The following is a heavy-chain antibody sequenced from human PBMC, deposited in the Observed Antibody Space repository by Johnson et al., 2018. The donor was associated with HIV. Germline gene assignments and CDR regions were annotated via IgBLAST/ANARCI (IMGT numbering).Heavy chain of an antibody. J-gene: IGHJ3*02. D-gene: IGHD2-2*01. CDR3: AREDCSSTRCSDWDSAVDI. CDR1: GFTFSSYG. V-gene: IGHV3-30*02. Sequence: QVQLVESGGGVVQPGGSLRLSCAASGFTFSSYGMHWVRQAPGKGLEWVAFIRYDGSNKYYVDSVEGRFTISRDNAKNSLFLQMNSLRAGDTAVYYCAREDCSSTRCSDWDSAVDIWGQGTMVTVSS. CDR2: IRYDGSNK.